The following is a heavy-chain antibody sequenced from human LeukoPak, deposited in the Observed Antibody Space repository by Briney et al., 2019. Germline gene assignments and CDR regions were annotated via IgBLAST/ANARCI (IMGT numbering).Heavy chain of an antibody. Sequence: GGSLRLSCAASGFTFSSYSMNWVRQAPGKGLEWVSYISSSSSTIYYADSVKGRFTISRDNAKNSLYLQMNSLRAEDTAVYYCARGARYYDILTGYYSYDYWGQGTLVTVSS. D-gene: IGHD3-9*01. V-gene: IGHV3-48*04. CDR2: ISSSSSTI. CDR3: ARGARYYDILTGYYSYDY. J-gene: IGHJ4*02. CDR1: GFTFSSYS.